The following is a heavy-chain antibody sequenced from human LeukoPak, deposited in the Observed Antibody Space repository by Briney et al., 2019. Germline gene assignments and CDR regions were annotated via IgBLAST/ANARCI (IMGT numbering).Heavy chain of an antibody. J-gene: IGHJ4*02. CDR3: AKDRPTVRGYSGYDGY. D-gene: IGHD5-12*01. CDR2: ISGSGGST. V-gene: IGHV3-23*01. Sequence: SGGSLRLSCAAAGFTFSTYAMSWVRQAPEKGLEWVSGISGSGGSTYYADSVKGRFTISRDNSKNTLYLQMNSLRAEDTAVYYCAKDRPTVRGYSGYDGYWGQGTLVTVSS. CDR1: GFTFSTYA.